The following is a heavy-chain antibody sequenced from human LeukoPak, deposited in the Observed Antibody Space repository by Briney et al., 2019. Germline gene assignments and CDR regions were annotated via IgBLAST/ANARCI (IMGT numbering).Heavy chain of an antibody. Sequence: GGSLRLSCAASGFTFSSYGMHWARQAPGKGLEWVAVISYDGSNKYYADSVKGRFTISRDNSKNTLYLQMNSLRAEDTAVYYCAKATRGIDSSGYYLPLYDYWGQGTLVTVSS. V-gene: IGHV3-30*18. CDR2: ISYDGSNK. CDR3: AKATRGIDSSGYYLPLYDY. CDR1: GFTFSSYG. J-gene: IGHJ4*02. D-gene: IGHD3-22*01.